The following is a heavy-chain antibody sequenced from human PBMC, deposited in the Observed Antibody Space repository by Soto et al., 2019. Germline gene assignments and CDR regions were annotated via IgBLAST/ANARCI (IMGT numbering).Heavy chain of an antibody. V-gene: IGHV2-26*01. D-gene: IGHD5-18*01. CDR3: ARAVDRAISDIWFDP. CDR2: IFSSDEK. CDR1: GFSLSNAGMG. Sequence: GPTLVNPTETLTLTCTVSGFSLSNAGMGVSWIRQPPGKALEWLAHIFSSDEKSYRTSLETRLTVSKDTSKSQVVLTMTNMDPLDTATYYCARAVDRAISDIWFDPWGQGTQVTVSS. J-gene: IGHJ5*02.